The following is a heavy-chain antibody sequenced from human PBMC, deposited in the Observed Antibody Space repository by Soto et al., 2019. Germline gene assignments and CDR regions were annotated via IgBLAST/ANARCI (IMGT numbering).Heavy chain of an antibody. Sequence: QVQLVESGGGLVKPGGSLRLSCAASGFTFSDYYMNWIRQAPGKGLEWVSFISSRDSYTNYADSVKGRFTISRDNAKNSLYLQMNSLRAEDTAVYYCARVARTSGYYADYWGQGTLVTVSS. CDR3: ARVARTSGYYADY. D-gene: IGHD3-22*01. V-gene: IGHV3-11*06. J-gene: IGHJ4*02. CDR2: ISSRDSYT. CDR1: GFTFSDYY.